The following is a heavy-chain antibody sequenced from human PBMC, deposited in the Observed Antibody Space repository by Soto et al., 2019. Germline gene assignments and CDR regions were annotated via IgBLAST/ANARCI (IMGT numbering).Heavy chain of an antibody. CDR1: GDSVSSNSAS. CDR2: TYYRSKWYN. J-gene: IGHJ6*02. V-gene: IGHV6-1*01. Sequence: PSQTLSLTCAISGDSVSSNSASWNWIRQSPSRGLEWLGRTYYRSKWYNDYAVSVKSRITINPDTSKNQFSLQLNSVTPEDTAVYYCARDLLRSIVVVPAAITTVVYYYYGMDVWGQGTTVTVSS. CDR3: ARDLLRSIVVVPAAITTVVYYYYGMDV. D-gene: IGHD2-2*02.